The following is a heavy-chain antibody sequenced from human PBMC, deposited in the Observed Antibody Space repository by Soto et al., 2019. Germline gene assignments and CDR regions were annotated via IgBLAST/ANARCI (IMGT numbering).Heavy chain of an antibody. J-gene: IGHJ4*02. Sequence: QVQLQESGPGLVKPSETLSLTCTVSGGSIRSYYWSWIRQPPGKGLEWIGYIYYSGSPNYNPSLKSRVTISVDTSKNQFSLKLSSVTAADTAVYYCARRYGYSFDYWGQGTLVTVSS. CDR2: IYYSGSP. CDR1: GGSIRSYY. V-gene: IGHV4-59*08. CDR3: ARRYGYSFDY. D-gene: IGHD1-1*01.